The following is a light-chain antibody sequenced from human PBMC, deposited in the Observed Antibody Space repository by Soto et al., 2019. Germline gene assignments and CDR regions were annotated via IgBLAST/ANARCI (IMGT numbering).Light chain of an antibody. V-gene: IGLV1-51*02. Sequence: QSVLTQPPSVSAAPGQKVTISCSGSSSNIGKNYVSWYQQDPGTAPKLLIYEDNIRRSGIPDRFSGSKSGTSATLGITGLQTGDEAVYYGETWDSGLGVYVSETGTRVPAL. J-gene: IGLJ1*01. CDR3: ETWDSGLGVYV. CDR1: SSNIGKNY. CDR2: EDN.